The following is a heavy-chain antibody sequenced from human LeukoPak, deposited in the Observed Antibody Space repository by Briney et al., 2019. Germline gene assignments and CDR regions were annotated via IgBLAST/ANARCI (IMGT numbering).Heavy chain of an antibody. CDR2: IHHSGST. D-gene: IGHD6-19*01. V-gene: IGHV4-38-2*02. CDR1: GYSISSGYF. Sequence: PSETLSLTCTVSGYSISSGYFWGWIRQPPGKGLEWIGSIHHSGSTFYNPSLKSRVTMSLDTSKNQFSLKLNSVTAADTAVYYCARTVAGKLVFGYWGQGILVTVSS. J-gene: IGHJ4*02. CDR3: ARTVAGKLVFGY.